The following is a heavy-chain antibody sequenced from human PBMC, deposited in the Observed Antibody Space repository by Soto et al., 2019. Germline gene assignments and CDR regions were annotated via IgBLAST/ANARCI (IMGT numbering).Heavy chain of an antibody. CDR1: GGSITRNNHF. J-gene: IGHJ4*02. CDR2: IQYGGTT. Sequence: QLQLQESGPGLVKASETLSLTCTVPGGSITRNNHFWGWIRQSPGKGLEWIGSIQYGGTTNYNPSLKRRVLMSAETSKNQFSLMMNSVTAADTAVYYCARLGSSGWYQGSYFDYWGQGTLVTVSS. D-gene: IGHD6-19*01. V-gene: IGHV4-39*01. CDR3: ARLGSSGWYQGSYFDY.